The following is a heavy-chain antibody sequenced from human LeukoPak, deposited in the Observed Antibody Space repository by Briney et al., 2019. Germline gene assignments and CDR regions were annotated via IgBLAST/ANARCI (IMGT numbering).Heavy chain of an antibody. CDR2: INSDGSST. V-gene: IGHV3-74*01. J-gene: IGHJ4*02. CDR1: GFTFSSYW. CDR3: ARDHGGILTGYYTEFDY. Sequence: GGSLRLSCAASGFTFSSYWMHWVRQAPGKGLVWVSRINSDGSSTSYADSVKGRFTISRDNAKNTLYLQMNSLRAEDTAVYYCARDHGGILTGYYTEFDYWGQGTLVTVSS. D-gene: IGHD3-9*01.